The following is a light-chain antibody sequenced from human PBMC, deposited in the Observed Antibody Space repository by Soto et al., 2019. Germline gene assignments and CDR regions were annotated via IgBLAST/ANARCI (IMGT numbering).Light chain of an antibody. CDR1: QSVSSY. CDR3: QQRSNWPLT. Sequence: EMVLTQSPATLSLSPGEIATLSCRASQSVSSYLAWYQQKPGQAPRLLIYDASNRATGIPARFSGSGSWTDFTLTISSLEPEDFAVYYCQQRSNWPLTFGGGTKVEIK. V-gene: IGKV3-11*01. CDR2: DAS. J-gene: IGKJ4*01.